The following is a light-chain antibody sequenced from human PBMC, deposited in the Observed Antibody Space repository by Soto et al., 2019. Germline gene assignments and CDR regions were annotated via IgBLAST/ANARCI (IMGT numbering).Light chain of an antibody. CDR3: CSYTSRSTYV. V-gene: IGLV2-14*03. J-gene: IGLJ1*01. CDR1: SSDIGGYDY. CDR2: DVI. Sequence: QSALTQPASVSGSPGQSITISCTGTSSDIGGYDYVSWYQQHPGKAPKVIIYDVINRPSGVSNRFSGSKSGNTASLTIAGLQAEDGADYYCCSYTSRSTYVFGTGTKVTVL.